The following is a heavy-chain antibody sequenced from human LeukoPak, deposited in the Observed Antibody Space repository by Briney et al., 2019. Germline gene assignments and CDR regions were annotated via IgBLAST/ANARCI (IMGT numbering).Heavy chain of an antibody. V-gene: IGHV3-21*01. J-gene: IGHJ5*02. Sequence: PGGSLRLSCEASGFTFTTYSMTWVRQAPGKGLEWVSIISSGSSAIFSADALKGRFTISRDDAKNLLYLDMNSLRAEDTAVYYCASNRYYYGSGSYYVWNWFDPWGQGTLVTVSS. D-gene: IGHD3-10*01. CDR2: ISSGSSAI. CDR3: ASNRYYYGSGSYYVWNWFDP. CDR1: GFTFTTYS.